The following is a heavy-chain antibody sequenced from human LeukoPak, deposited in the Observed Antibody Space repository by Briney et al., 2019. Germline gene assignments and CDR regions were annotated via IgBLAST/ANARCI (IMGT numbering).Heavy chain of an antibody. CDR2: VSDDGHSR. CDR3: ARVRGNTYGQYYYYMDV. D-gene: IGHD5-18*01. V-gene: IGHV3-23*01. CDR1: GFSFSGYA. J-gene: IGHJ6*03. Sequence: PGGSLRLSCAASGFSFSGYAMSWARQAPGKGPQWVSGVSDDGHSRYYADSLRGRFTIARDNSQNTVYLQMNNLGDEDTAVYYCARVRGNTYGQYYYYMDVWGGGTPVTVSS.